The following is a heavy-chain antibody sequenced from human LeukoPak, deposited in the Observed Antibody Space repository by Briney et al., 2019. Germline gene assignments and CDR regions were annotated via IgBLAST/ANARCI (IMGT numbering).Heavy chain of an antibody. CDR1: GYTFTSYG. CDR2: ISAYNGNT. D-gene: IGHD3-10*01. CDR3: ARASVRYYGSGSSRYGMDV. V-gene: IGHV1-18*01. J-gene: IGHJ6*02. Sequence: ASVKVSCKASGYTFTSYGISWVRQAPGQGLEWMGWISAYNGNTNYAQKLQGRVTMTTDTSTSTAYMELRSLRSEDTAVYYCARASVRYYGSGSSRYGMDVWGQGTTVTVSS.